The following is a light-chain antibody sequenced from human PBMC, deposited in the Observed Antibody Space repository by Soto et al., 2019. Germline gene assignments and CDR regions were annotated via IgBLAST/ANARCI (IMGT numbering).Light chain of an antibody. Sequence: QSALTQPASVSGSPGQSITISCTGTSSDVGGYNYVSWYQQHPGRAPRLMIYDVTIRPSGISNRISGSKSDNTASLTISVLQAEDEADYYCSSYTSTSTLVVFGGGTQLTVL. J-gene: IGLJ3*02. CDR1: SSDVGGYNY. V-gene: IGLV2-14*03. CDR2: DVT. CDR3: SSYTSTSTLVV.